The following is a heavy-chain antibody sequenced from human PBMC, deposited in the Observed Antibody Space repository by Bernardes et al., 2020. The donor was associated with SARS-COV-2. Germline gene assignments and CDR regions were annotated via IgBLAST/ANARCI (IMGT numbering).Heavy chain of an antibody. Sequence: GGSLRLSCAASGFTFSSYWMSCVRQAPGKVLEWVAYIKGDGSQRSYVDSVRGRFTISRDQAKHLLYLQMNSLRADDTAVYYCARIDEVNGRDYWVKGTLVTVSS. V-gene: IGHV3-7*01. CDR2: IKGDGSQR. D-gene: IGHD2-15*01. CDR1: GFTFSSYW. CDR3: ARIDEVNGRDY. J-gene: IGHJ4*02.